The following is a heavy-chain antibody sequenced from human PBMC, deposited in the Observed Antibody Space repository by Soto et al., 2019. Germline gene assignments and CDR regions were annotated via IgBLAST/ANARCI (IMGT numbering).Heavy chain of an antibody. D-gene: IGHD6-13*01. Sequence: PGGSLRLSCAASGFTFSSYGMHWVRQAPGKGLEWVAVIWYDGSNKYYADSVKGRFTISRDNSKNTLYLQMNSLRAEDTAVYYCARGTRGSWNTYYYYGMDVWGQGTTVTVSS. CDR1: GFTFSSYG. CDR2: IWYDGSNK. J-gene: IGHJ6*02. V-gene: IGHV3-33*01. CDR3: ARGTRGSWNTYYYYGMDV.